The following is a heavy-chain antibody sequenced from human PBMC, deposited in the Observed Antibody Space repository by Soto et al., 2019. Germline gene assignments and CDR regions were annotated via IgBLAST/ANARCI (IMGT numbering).Heavy chain of an antibody. CDR1: GLTFSSYS. CDR3: ARDLTAILNYYYYYGMDV. V-gene: IGHV3-21*01. J-gene: IGHJ6*02. D-gene: IGHD2-2*02. CDR2: ITSSSSYI. Sequence: RLSCAASGLTFSSYSMSWFRQAPGKGLEWVSSITSSSSYIYYADSLKGRFTISRDNAKNSLYLQMNSLRAEDTAVYYCARDLTAILNYYYYYGMDVWGQGTTVTVSS.